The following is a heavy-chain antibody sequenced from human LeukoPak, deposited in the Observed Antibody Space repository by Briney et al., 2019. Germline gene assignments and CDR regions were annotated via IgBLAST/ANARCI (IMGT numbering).Heavy chain of an antibody. V-gene: IGHV5-51*01. Sequence: GESLKISCKGSGYSFSNYWIGWVRQMPGKGLEWMGIIYPDDSATRYSPSFHGQVTISADKSISTAYLQWSSLKASDTAIYYCARLHLYNTGGYSLYYFAYWGQGTLVTVS. CDR2: IYPDDSAT. J-gene: IGHJ4*02. CDR3: ARLHLYNTGGYSLYYFAY. D-gene: IGHD3-22*01. CDR1: GYSFSNYW.